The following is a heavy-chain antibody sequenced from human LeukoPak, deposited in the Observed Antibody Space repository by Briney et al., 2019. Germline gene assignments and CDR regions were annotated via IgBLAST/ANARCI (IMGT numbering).Heavy chain of an antibody. Sequence: QAGGSLRLSCAASGFTFSSYSMTWVRQAPGEGLQWVSYISSDGATTYYADSVKGRFIISRDNAKNSLFLQINSLRAEDTAVYYCAGSTLWSGIFQYWGQGTLVTVSS. CDR3: AGSTLWSGIFQY. CDR2: ISSDGATT. CDR1: GFTFSSYS. V-gene: IGHV3-48*04. D-gene: IGHD3-3*01. J-gene: IGHJ1*01.